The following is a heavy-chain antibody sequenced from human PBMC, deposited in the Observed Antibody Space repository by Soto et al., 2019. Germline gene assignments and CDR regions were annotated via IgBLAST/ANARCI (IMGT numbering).Heavy chain of an antibody. CDR1: GGTFSSYA. Sequence: QVQLVQSGAEVKKPGSSVKVSCKASGGTFSSYAISWVRQAPGQGLEWMGGIIPIFGTANYAQKFQGRVTIXAXXSTSTAYMELSSLRSEDTAVYYCAVYYYYYYGMDVWGQGTTVTVSS. J-gene: IGHJ6*02. CDR2: IIPIFGTA. CDR3: AVYYYYYYGMDV. V-gene: IGHV1-69*12.